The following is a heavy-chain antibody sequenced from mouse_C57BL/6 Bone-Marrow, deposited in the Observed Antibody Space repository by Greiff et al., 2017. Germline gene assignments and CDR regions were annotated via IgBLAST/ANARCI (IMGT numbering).Heavy chain of an antibody. CDR1: GFSLTSYG. CDR2: IWSGGST. Sequence: VKLVESGPGLVQPSQSLSITCTVSGFSLTSYGVHWVRQSPGKGLEWLGVIWSGGSTDYNAAFISRLSISKDNSKSQVFFKMNSLQADDTAIYYCARNHYGSSYWYFDVWGTGTTVTVSS. D-gene: IGHD1-1*01. CDR3: ARNHYGSSYWYFDV. J-gene: IGHJ1*03. V-gene: IGHV2-2*01.